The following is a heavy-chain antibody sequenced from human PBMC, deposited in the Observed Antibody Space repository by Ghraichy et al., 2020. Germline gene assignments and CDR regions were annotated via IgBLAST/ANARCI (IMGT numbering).Heavy chain of an antibody. D-gene: IGHD3-10*01. Sequence: SETLSLTCTVSGGSISNYYWSWIRQPPGKGLEWIGYIYYSGSTNYNPSLKSRVTISVDTSKNQFSLKLSSVTAADTAVYYCAREEGSGTYHFWGQGTLVTVSS. CDR1: GGSISNYY. V-gene: IGHV4-59*01. CDR3: AREEGSGTYHF. J-gene: IGHJ4*02. CDR2: IYYSGST.